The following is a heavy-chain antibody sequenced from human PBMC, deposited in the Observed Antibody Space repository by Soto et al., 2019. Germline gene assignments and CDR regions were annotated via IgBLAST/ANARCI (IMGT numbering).Heavy chain of an antibody. CDR3: ARRAGTNYYYYYYMDV. Sequence: SETLSLTCTVSGGSISSYYWSWIRQPPGKGLEWIGYIYYSGSTNYNPSLKSRVTISVDTSKNQFSLKLSSVTAADTALYYCARRAGTNYYYYYYMDVWGKGTTVTVSS. CDR1: GGSISSYY. D-gene: IGHD6-19*01. J-gene: IGHJ6*03. V-gene: IGHV4-59*08. CDR2: IYYSGST.